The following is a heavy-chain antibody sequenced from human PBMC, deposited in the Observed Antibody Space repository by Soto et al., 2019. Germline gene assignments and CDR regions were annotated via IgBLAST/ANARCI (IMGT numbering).Heavy chain of an antibody. J-gene: IGHJ3*01. Sequence: EAQLLESGGDWAQPGGSLRLSCAASGFTFSSHGMSWVGQVPGKGLEWIAGLSGGGGTTYYADSVKGRFTISRDNSKKIPDLIMNSLKVEDTALYYCAKDGQFRTDGFDVWGQGTMVTVSS. CDR1: GFTFSSHG. CDR2: LSGGGGTT. V-gene: IGHV3-23*01. D-gene: IGHD1-1*01. CDR3: AKDGQFRTDGFDV.